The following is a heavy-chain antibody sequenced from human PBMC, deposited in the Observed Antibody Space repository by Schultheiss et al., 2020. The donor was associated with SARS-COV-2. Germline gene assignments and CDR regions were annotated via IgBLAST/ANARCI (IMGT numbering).Heavy chain of an antibody. D-gene: IGHD3-22*01. CDR2: ISSSSSYI. V-gene: IGHV3-21*01. Sequence: GGSLRLSCAASGFTFSSYAMSWVRQAPGKGLEWVSAISSSSSYIYYADSVKGRFTISRDNSKNTLYLQMNSLRAEDTAVYYCARGGWVVVHYFDYWGQGTLVTVSS. CDR1: GFTFSSYA. J-gene: IGHJ4*02. CDR3: ARGGWVVVHYFDY.